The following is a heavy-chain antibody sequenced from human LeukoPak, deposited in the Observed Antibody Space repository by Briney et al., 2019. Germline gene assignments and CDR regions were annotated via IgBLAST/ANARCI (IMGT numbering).Heavy chain of an antibody. CDR3: ARGGIQVSGIDEFDY. CDR1: GLTFIDYD. CDR2: IGIRGDT. J-gene: IGHJ4*02. Sequence: GGSLRLSCAASGLTFIDYDMHWVRQVLGKGLEWVSAIGIRGDTHYSGSVKGRFTISRENAESSLYLQMNSLRAEDTAVYYCARGGIQVSGIDEFDYWGQGTLVTVSS. D-gene: IGHD6-19*01. V-gene: IGHV3-13*01.